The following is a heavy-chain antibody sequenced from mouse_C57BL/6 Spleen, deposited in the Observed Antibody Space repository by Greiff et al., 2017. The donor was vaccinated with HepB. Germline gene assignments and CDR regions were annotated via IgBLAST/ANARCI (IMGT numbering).Heavy chain of an antibody. Sequence: DVQLVESGGGLVQPGGSLSLSCAASGFTFTDYYMSWVRQPPGKALEWLGFIRNKANGYTTEYSASVKGRFTISRDNSQSILYLQMNALRAEDSATYYCARYGSHLYAMDYWGQGTSVTVSS. J-gene: IGHJ4*01. CDR1: GFTFTDYY. V-gene: IGHV7-3*01. CDR2: IRNKANGYTT. CDR3: ARYGSHLYAMDY. D-gene: IGHD6-1*01.